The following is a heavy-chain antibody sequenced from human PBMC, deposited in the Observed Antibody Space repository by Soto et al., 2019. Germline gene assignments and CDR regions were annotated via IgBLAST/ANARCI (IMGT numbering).Heavy chain of an antibody. V-gene: IGHV4-59*12. Sequence: PSETLSLACTVSGGSISSYYWSWIRQPPGKGLEWIGYIYYSGNTYYNPSLKSRVTISVDTSKNQFSLKLSSVTAADTAVYYCARERADGGKIYWGQGTLVTVSS. CDR2: IYYSGNT. CDR3: ARERADGGKIY. D-gene: IGHD2-15*01. J-gene: IGHJ4*02. CDR1: GGSISSYY.